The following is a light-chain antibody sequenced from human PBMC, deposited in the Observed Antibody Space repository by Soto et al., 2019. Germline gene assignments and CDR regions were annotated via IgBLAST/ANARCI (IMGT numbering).Light chain of an antibody. CDR2: GAF. J-gene: IGKJ4*01. V-gene: IGKV3-15*01. Sequence: EIVMTQPPATLSVSPGETATLSCRASQSVSYNFAWYQQKPGQGPRLLIYGAFTRATGIPARVSGSGSGTEFTLTISSLQSEDFAVYYCQQYKYWPPLAIGGGTKVEIK. CDR1: QSVSYN. CDR3: QQYKYWPPLA.